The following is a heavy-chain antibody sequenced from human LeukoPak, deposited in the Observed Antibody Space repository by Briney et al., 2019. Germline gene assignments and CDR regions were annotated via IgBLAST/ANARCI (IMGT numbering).Heavy chain of an antibody. Sequence: PGGSLRLSCAASGFTFDDYAMHWVRQAPGKGLEWVSGISWNSGDIGYADSVKGRFTISRDNAKNSRYLQMNSLRAEDTAIYYCARHTWQWLPFDDWGQGTRVTISS. CDR1: GFTFDDYA. D-gene: IGHD5-12*01. J-gene: IGHJ4*02. V-gene: IGHV3-9*01. CDR2: ISWNSGDI. CDR3: ARHTWQWLPFDD.